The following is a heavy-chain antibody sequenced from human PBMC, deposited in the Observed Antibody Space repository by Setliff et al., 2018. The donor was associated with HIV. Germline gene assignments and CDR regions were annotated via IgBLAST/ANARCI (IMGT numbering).Heavy chain of an antibody. CDR3: AREIRNYDFWSGYWEDHYFDS. CDR2: INAGNGNT. D-gene: IGHD3-3*01. J-gene: IGHJ4*02. V-gene: IGHV1-3*01. CDR1: GYTFTSYP. Sequence: ASVKVSCKGSGYTFTSYPIHWVRQAPGQRLEWMGWINAGNGNTKYSQRFQGRVTITRDTSASTAYMELSSLRFEDTAVYYCAREIRNYDFWSGYWEDHYFDSWGQGTLVTVSS.